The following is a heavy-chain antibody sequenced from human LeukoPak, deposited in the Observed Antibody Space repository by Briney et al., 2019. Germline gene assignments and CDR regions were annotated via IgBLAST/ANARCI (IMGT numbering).Heavy chain of an antibody. V-gene: IGHV3-21*01. CDR3: ARHSDYDILTGPNDY. D-gene: IGHD3-9*01. Sequence: GGSLRLSCAASGFTFSSYSMNWVRQAPGKGLEWVSSISSSSGYIYYADSVKGRFTISRDNAKNSLYLQMNSLRAEDTAVYYCARHSDYDILTGPNDYWGQGTLVTVSS. J-gene: IGHJ4*02. CDR1: GFTFSSYS. CDR2: ISSSSGYI.